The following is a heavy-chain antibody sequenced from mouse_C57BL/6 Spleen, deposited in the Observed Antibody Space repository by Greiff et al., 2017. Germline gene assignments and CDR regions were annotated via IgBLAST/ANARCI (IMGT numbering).Heavy chain of an antibody. CDR3: ARVITTVVFDY. CDR2: INYDGSST. CDR1: GFTFSDYY. J-gene: IGHJ2*01. V-gene: IGHV5-16*01. Sequence: EVMLVESEGGLVQPGSSMKLSCTASGFTFSDYYMAWVRQVPEKGLEWVANINYDGSSTYYLDSLKSRFIISRDNAKNILYLQMSSLKSEDTATYYCARVITTVVFDYWGQGTTLTVSS. D-gene: IGHD1-1*01.